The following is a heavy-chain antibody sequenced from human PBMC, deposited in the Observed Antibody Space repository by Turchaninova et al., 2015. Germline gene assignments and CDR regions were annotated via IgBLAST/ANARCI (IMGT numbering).Heavy chain of an antibody. CDR3: AKDYCSGGSCYSHWFDP. Sequence: GLVQPGRSLRLSCAASGFTFDDYAMHWVRQAPGKGLEWVSGISWNSGSIGYADSGKGRFTISRDNAKNSLYLQMNSLRAEDTALYYCAKDYCSGGSCYSHWFDPWGQGTLVTVSS. D-gene: IGHD2-15*01. V-gene: IGHV3-9*01. CDR2: ISWNSGSI. CDR1: GFTFDDYA. J-gene: IGHJ5*02.